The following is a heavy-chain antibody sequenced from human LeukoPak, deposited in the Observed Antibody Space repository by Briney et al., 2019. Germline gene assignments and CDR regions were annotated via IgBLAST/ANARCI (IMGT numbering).Heavy chain of an antibody. V-gene: IGHV3-23*01. Sequence: GGSLRLSCAASGFTFSSYAMSWVRQAPGKGLEWVSAISGSGGSTYYADSVKGRFTISRDNAKNSLYLQMNSLRAEDTAVYYCARMDDFWSGYYTGGYFDYWGQGTLVTVSS. J-gene: IGHJ4*02. D-gene: IGHD3-3*01. CDR1: GFTFSSYA. CDR2: ISGSGGST. CDR3: ARMDDFWSGYYTGGYFDY.